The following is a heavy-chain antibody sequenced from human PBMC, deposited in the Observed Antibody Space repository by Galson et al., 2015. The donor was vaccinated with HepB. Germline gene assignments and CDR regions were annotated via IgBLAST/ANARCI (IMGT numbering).Heavy chain of an antibody. CDR2: VTTRDTTT. D-gene: IGHD6-13*01. CDR1: GFTFTGYA. J-gene: IGHJ4*02. CDR3: SKEAGSSSWYYFGS. V-gene: IGHV3-23*01. Sequence: SLRLSCAASGFTFTGYAMSWVRQAPGKGLEWVSSVTTRDTTTYYADSVKGRFTISRDNSKNTLYLQMNSLRAEDTAKYYWSKEAGSSSWYYFGSCGRVTLYTVSS.